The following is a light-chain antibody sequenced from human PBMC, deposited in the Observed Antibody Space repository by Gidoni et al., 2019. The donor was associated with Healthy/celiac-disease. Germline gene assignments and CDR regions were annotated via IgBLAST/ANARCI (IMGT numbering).Light chain of an antibody. J-gene: IGLJ3*02. Sequence: QAVLTQPSSLSASPGASASLTCTLRSGINVGTYRIYWYQQQPGSPPQYLLRYKSDSDKQQGSGVPSRFSGSKDASANAGILLISGLQSEDEADYYCMIWHSSACVFGGGTKLTVL. CDR1: SGINVGTYR. CDR3: MIWHSSACV. CDR2: YKSDSDK. V-gene: IGLV5-45*02.